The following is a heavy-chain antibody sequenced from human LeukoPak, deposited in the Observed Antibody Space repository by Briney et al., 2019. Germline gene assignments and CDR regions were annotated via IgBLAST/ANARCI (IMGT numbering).Heavy chain of an antibody. Sequence: PSETLSLTCAVYGGSFSGYYWSWIRQPPGKGLEWIGEINHSGSTNYNPSLKSRVTISVDTSKNQFSLKLSSVTAADTAVYYCARVTVATISLAVAGTGFDYWGQGTLVTVSS. CDR2: INHSGST. CDR3: ARVTVATISLAVAGTGFDY. J-gene: IGHJ4*02. D-gene: IGHD6-19*01. CDR1: GGSFSGYY. V-gene: IGHV4-34*01.